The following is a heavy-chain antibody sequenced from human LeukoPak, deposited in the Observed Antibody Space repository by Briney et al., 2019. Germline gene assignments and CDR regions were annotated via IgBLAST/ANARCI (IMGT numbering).Heavy chain of an antibody. J-gene: IGHJ6*03. CDR3: ARDARFYMDV. CDR1: GGSISSYY. V-gene: IGHV4-4*08. CDR2: IYNSGTT. Sequence: SETLSLTCSVSGGSISSYYWSWIRQPPGKGLEWIGYIYNSGTTYYNPSLKSRVTISVGTSKNQFSLKLSSVTAADTAVYYCARDARFYMDVWGKGTTVTVSS. D-gene: IGHD6-6*01.